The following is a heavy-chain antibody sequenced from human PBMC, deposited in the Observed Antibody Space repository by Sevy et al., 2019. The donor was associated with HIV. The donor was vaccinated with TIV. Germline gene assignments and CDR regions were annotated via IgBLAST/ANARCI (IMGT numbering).Heavy chain of an antibody. J-gene: IGHJ4*02. Sequence: GGSLRLSCAATGFTFSNYAMHWVRQAPGKGLEWVAIIWSDGPYHYHGDSVKGRFTISRDNSKKTLYLQMNNVRVEDTAVYYCARGGYYYDNAAYYALDSWGQGTLVTVSS. CDR3: ARGGYYYDNAAYYALDS. CDR2: IWSDGPYH. D-gene: IGHD3-22*01. V-gene: IGHV3-33*01. CDR1: GFTFSNYA.